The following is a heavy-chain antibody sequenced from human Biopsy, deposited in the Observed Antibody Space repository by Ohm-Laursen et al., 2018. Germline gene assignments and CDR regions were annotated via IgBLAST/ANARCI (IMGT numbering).Heavy chain of an antibody. D-gene: IGHD3-10*01. CDR1: GYTFITYY. J-gene: IGHJ4*02. Sequence: SVKVSCKAFGYTFITYYVNWVRQAPGRGLEWMGKINPSGGSTSYAQKFQGRVTMTRDTSTTTVYMELSSLRSEDTAVYYCARDRIGGRGDPPDHWGQGTLVTVSS. CDR3: ARDRIGGRGDPPDH. CDR2: INPSGGST. V-gene: IGHV1-46*01.